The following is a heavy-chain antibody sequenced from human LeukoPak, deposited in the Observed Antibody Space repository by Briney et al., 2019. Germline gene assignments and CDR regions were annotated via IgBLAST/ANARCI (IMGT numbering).Heavy chain of an antibody. CDR3: ARLVWFGESLYYFDY. CDR1: GGTFSSYA. V-gene: IGHV1-69*05. CDR2: IIPIFGTA. Sequence: GASVKVSCKASGGTFSSYAISWVRQAPGQGLEWMGGIIPIFGTANYAQKFQGRVTITTDESTSTAYMELSSLRSEDTAVYYCARLVWFGESLYYFDYWGQGTLVTVSS. D-gene: IGHD3-10*01. J-gene: IGHJ4*02.